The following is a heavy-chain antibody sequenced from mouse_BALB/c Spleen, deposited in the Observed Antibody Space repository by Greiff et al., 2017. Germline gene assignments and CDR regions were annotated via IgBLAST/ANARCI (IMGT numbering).Heavy chain of an antibody. J-gene: IGHJ4*01. CDR2: ISNLAYSI. CDR1: GFTFSDYG. D-gene: IGHD2-3*01. Sequence: DVKLVESGGGLVQPGGSRKLSCAASGFTFSDYGMAWVRQAPGKGPEWVAFISNLAYSIYYADTVTGRFTISRENAKNTLYLEMSSLRSEDTAMYYCARDKDGFMDYWGQGTSVTVSS. V-gene: IGHV5-15*02. CDR3: ARDKDGFMDY.